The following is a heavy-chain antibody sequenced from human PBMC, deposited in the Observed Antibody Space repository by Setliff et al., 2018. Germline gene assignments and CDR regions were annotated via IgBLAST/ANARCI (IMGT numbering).Heavy chain of an antibody. CDR1: GYTFTSYA. Sequence: RASVKVSCKASGYTFTSYAMNWVRQAPGQGLEWMGWINTNTGNPTYAQGFTGRFVFSLDNSVSTAYLQISSLKAEDTAVYYCAISRYDFWSGYYAYWGQGTLVTVSS. CDR2: INTNTGNP. CDR3: AISRYDFWSGYYAY. D-gene: IGHD3-3*01. V-gene: IGHV7-4-1*02. J-gene: IGHJ4*02.